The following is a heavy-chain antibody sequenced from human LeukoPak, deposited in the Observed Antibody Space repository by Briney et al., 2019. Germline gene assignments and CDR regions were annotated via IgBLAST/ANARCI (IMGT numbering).Heavy chain of an antibody. J-gene: IGHJ3*02. D-gene: IGHD1-26*01. V-gene: IGHV3-9*03. Sequence: PGGSLRLSCSASGFTVDDYAMLWVRHAPGKGLEWVAGISWNSGSIGYADSVKGRFTISRDNAKNSLYLQMNSLRAEDMALYYCAKDTLVGATTVAFDIWGKGTMVTVSS. CDR3: AKDTLVGATTVAFDI. CDR1: GFTVDDYA. CDR2: ISWNSGSI.